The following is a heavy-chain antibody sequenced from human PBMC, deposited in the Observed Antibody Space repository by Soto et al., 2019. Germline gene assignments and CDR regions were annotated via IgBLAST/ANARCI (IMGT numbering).Heavy chain of an antibody. CDR1: GFTFTSSA. Sequence: SVKVSCKASGFTFTSSAVQWVRQARGQRLEWIGWMNPNSGNTGYAQKFQGRVTMTRNTSISTAYMELSSLRSEDTAVYYCARNMVRGVIGYYYYYGMDVWGQGTTVTVSS. CDR3: ARNMVRGVIGYYYYYGMDV. J-gene: IGHJ6*02. D-gene: IGHD3-10*01. V-gene: IGHV1-8*01. CDR2: MNPNSGNT.